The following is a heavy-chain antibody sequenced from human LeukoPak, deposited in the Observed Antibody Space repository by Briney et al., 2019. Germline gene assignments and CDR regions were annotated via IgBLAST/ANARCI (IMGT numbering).Heavy chain of an antibody. J-gene: IGHJ6*03. Sequence: ASAKDSTKDSGYTITSYGISWVREAPGPGLGRMGWISAYNGNTNYAQKLQSSVTMTTDTSTSTAYMELRSLRSDDTAVYYCAKARGIVVVVVATVSYYYRDVGGKGSTVTVP. D-gene: IGHD2-15*01. CDR3: AKARGIVVVVVATVSYYYRDV. CDR2: ISAYNGNT. V-gene: IGHV1-18*01. CDR1: GYTITSYG.